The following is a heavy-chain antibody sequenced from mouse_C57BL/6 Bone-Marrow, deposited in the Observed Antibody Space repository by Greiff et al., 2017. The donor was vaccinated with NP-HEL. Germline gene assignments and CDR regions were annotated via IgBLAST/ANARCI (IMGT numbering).Heavy chain of an antibody. CDR3: ARWGWLPAWFAY. J-gene: IGHJ3*01. D-gene: IGHD2-3*01. CDR2: IYPRSGNT. Sequence: LEESGAELARPGASVKLSCKASGYTFTSYGISWVKQRTGQGLEWIGEIYPRSGNTYYNEKFKGKATLTADKSSSTAYMELRSLTSEDAAVDFCARWGWLPAWFAYGGQGTLVTVSA. V-gene: IGHV1-81*01. CDR1: GYTFTSYG.